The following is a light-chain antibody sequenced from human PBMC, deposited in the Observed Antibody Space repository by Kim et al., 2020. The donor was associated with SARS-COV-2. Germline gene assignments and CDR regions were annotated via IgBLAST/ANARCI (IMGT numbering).Light chain of an antibody. J-gene: IGKJ1*01. V-gene: IGKV1-39*01. CDR2: DAS. Sequence: SEGDRVTMTGRASQSISSSLNWYQQKPGKAPKILIYDASNLQSGVPTRFSGSGSGTDFTLTISTLQAEDFATYHCQQSYTSPRTFGQGTKVDIK. CDR3: QQSYTSPRT. CDR1: QSISSS.